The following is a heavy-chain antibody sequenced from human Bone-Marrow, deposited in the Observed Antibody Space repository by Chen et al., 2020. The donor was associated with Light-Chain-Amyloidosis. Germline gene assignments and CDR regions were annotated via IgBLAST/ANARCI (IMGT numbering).Heavy chain of an antibody. Sequence: QVQLVQSGAEVKKPGASVKVSCKVSGHTLTELSIHWVRQATGKGLEWMGCFDPEDDETIYAQKFQGRVIMTEDTSTDTAYMELRSLRSEDTAVYYCATDSGGAMVDSVDYYGMDVWGQGTTVTVSS. D-gene: IGHD5-18*01. V-gene: IGHV1-24*01. CDR1: GHTLTELS. J-gene: IGHJ6*02. CDR3: ATDSGGAMVDSVDYYGMDV. CDR2: FDPEDDET.